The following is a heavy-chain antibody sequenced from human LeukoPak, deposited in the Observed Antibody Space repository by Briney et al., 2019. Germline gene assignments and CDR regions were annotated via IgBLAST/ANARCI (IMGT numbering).Heavy chain of an antibody. Sequence: GGSLRLSCAASGFTFSSYEMNWVRQAPGKGLEWVSYISSSGSTIYYADSVKGRFTISRDNAKNSLYLQMNSLRAEDTAVYYCAREERPQQLPIYYFDYWGQGTLVTVSS. CDR3: AREERPQQLPIYYFDY. CDR1: GFTFSSYE. CDR2: ISSSGSTI. V-gene: IGHV3-48*03. J-gene: IGHJ4*02. D-gene: IGHD6-13*01.